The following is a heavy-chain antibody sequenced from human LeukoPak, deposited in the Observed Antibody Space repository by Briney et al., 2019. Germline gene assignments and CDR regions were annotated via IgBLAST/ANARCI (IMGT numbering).Heavy chain of an antibody. J-gene: IGHJ3*02. CDR3: ARIRNDAFDI. CDR2: ISSSGSTI. CDR1: GFTFSSYE. D-gene: IGHD3-3*01. Sequence: PGGSLRLSCAASGFTFSSYEMNWVRQAPGKGLEWVSYISSSGSTIYYADSVKGRFTISRDNAKNSLYLQMDSLRAEDTAVYYCARIRNDAFDIWGQGTMVTVSS. V-gene: IGHV3-48*03.